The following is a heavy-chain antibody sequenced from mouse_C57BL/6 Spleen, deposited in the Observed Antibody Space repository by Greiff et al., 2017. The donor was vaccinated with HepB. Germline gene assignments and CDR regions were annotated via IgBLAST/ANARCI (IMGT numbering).Heavy chain of an antibody. J-gene: IGHJ4*01. D-gene: IGHD2-12*01. V-gene: IGHV1-82*01. CDR1: GYAFSSSW. CDR3: ARSGERRGGYDAMDY. Sequence: LQESGPELVKPGASVKISCKASGYAFSSSWMNWVKQRPGKGLEWIGRIYPGDGDTNYNGKFKGKATLTADKSSSTAYMQLSSLTSEDSAVYFCARSGERRGGYDAMDYWGQGTSVTVSA. CDR2: IYPGDGDT.